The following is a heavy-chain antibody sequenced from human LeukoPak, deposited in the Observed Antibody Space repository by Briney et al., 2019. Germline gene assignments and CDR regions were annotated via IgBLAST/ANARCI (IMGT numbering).Heavy chain of an antibody. CDR3: AKEEYSGSLLTLDY. J-gene: IGHJ4*02. Sequence: RGSLRLSCAASGFTFSSYGMSWVRQAPGKGLEWVSAISGSDGSTYYADSVKGRFTISRDNSKNTLYLQLNSLRAEDAAVYYCAKEEYSGSLLTLDYWGQGTLVTVSS. CDR1: GFTFSSYG. CDR2: ISGSDGST. V-gene: IGHV3-23*01. D-gene: IGHD1-26*01.